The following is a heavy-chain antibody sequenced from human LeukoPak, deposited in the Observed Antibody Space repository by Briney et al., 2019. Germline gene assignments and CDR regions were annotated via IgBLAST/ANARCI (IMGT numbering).Heavy chain of an antibody. D-gene: IGHD4/OR15-4a*01. CDR2: ISGSGGST. CDR1: GFTFTSYA. Sequence: GGSLRLSCAASGFTFTSYAMSWVRQAPGKGLEWVSAISGSGGSTYYADSVKGRFTISRDNSKNTLYLQTNSLRGEDTALYFCANEVRPNDYWGQGTLVTVSS. J-gene: IGHJ4*02. CDR3: ANEVRPNDY. V-gene: IGHV3-23*01.